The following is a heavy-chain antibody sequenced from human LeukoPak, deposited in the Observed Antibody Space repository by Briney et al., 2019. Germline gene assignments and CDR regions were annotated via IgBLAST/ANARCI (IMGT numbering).Heavy chain of an antibody. CDR2: IKQDGSEK. CDR1: GFTFSRYW. CDR3: ARDHEWLVPGWLDP. V-gene: IGHV3-7*01. Sequence: PGGSLRLSCAASGFTFSRYWMSWVRQAPGKGLEWVANIKQDGSEKYYVDSVKGRFTISRDNAKNSLYLQMNSLRAEDTAVYYCARDHEWLVPGWLDPWGQGTLVTVSS. D-gene: IGHD6-19*01. J-gene: IGHJ5*02.